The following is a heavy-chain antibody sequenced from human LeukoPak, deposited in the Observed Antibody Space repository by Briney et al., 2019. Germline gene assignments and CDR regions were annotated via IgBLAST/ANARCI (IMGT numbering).Heavy chain of an antibody. CDR3: ARGYGETSTR. V-gene: IGHV4-59*01. CDR1: GGSNSSFF. J-gene: IGHJ4*02. CDR2: IYYGGST. D-gene: IGHD4-17*01. Sequence: ASETPSLTCTVSGGSNSSFFRGWVRQAPGKGLEWIGYIYYGGSTNFNPSLKSRVTISVDTSKNQFSLKLSSVTAADTAVYYCARGYGETSTRWGQGTLVTVSS.